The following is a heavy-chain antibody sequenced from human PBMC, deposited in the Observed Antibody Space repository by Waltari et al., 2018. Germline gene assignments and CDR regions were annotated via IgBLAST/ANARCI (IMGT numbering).Heavy chain of an antibody. J-gene: IGHJ6*03. V-gene: IGHV4-39*01. CDR1: GGSMNNRIYY. CDR3: ARLYQDFGSTDYMDV. Sequence: QLQLQESGPGLLKASETLSLTCTASGGSMNNRIYYWGWIRQPPGKGLEWIGNIYYDGSDYYNPSLRSRVTISVDTSRNQFSLRLTSVSATDTALYYCARLYQDFGSTDYMDVWGKGTTVTVS. CDR2: IYYDGSD. D-gene: IGHD3-3*01.